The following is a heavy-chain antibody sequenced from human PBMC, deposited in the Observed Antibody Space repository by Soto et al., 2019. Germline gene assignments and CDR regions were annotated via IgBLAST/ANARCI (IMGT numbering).Heavy chain of an antibody. V-gene: IGHV4-38-2*01. CDR3: LAGYYCYGMDV. D-gene: IGHD3-3*02. J-gene: IGHJ6*02. CDR1: GYSISSGYY. Sequence: SETLSLTCAVSGYSISSGYYWGWIRQPPGKGLEWIGSIYHSGSTYYNPSLKSRVTISVDTSKNQFSLKLSSVTAADTAVYYCLAGYYCYGMDVWGQGTTVTVSS. CDR2: IYHSGST.